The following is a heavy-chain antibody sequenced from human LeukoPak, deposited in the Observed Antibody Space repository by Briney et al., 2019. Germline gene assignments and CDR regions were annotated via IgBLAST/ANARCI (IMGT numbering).Heavy chain of an antibody. CDR3: ARYSTKDYYYYYMDV. D-gene: IGHD2-2*01. CDR2: MNPNSGNT. CDR1: GYTFTSYD. J-gene: IGHJ6*03. V-gene: IGHV1-8*03. Sequence: ASVKVSCKASGYTFTSYDINWVRQATGQGLEWMGWMNPNSGNTGYAQKFQGRVTITRNTPISTAYMELSSLRSEDTAVYYCARYSTKDYYYYYMDVWGKGTTVTVSS.